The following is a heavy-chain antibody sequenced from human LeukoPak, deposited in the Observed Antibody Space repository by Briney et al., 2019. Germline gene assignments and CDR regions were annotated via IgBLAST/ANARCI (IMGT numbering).Heavy chain of an antibody. CDR1: GGTFSSYA. CDR3: ARARYYYGSGSYFFGDY. CDR2: IIPIFGTA. Sequence: ASVKVSCKASGGTFSSYAISWVRQAPGQGLEWMGGIIPIFGTANYAQKFQGRVTITADESTSTAYMELSSLRSEDTAVYYCARARYYYGSGSYFFGDYWGQGTLVTVPS. J-gene: IGHJ4*02. D-gene: IGHD3-10*01. V-gene: IGHV1-69*13.